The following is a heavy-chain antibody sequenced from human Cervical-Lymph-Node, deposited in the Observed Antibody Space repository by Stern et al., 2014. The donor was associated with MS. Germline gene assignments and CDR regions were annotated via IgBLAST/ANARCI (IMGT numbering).Heavy chain of an antibody. CDR3: ARGSVLEDAFDI. D-gene: IGHD3-3*01. CDR2: ITTVNGNT. CDR1: GYTFTYRY. V-gene: IGHV1-45*02. J-gene: IGHJ3*02. Sequence: QVQLVQSGAEVKKTGSSVRVSCKASGYTFTYRYLHWVRQVPGQALEWMGWITTVNGNTDYAQKFQDRVIITSDRSESTAYVELSSLRSEDTAIYYCARGSVLEDAFDIWGQGTLVTVSS.